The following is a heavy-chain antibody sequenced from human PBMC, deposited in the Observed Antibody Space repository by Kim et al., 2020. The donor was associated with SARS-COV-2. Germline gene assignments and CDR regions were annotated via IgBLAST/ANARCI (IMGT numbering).Heavy chain of an antibody. D-gene: IGHD2-15*01. J-gene: IGHJ3*02. CDR1: GFTFDDYA. CDR2: ISGDGGST. CDR3: AKGGYCSGGSCYSGAFDI. V-gene: IGHV3-43*02. Sequence: GGSLRLSCAASGFTFDDYAMHWVRQAPGKGLEWVSLISGDGGSTYYADSVKGRFTISRDNSKNSLYLQMNSLRTEDTALYYCAKGGYCSGGSCYSGAFDIWGQGTMVTVSS.